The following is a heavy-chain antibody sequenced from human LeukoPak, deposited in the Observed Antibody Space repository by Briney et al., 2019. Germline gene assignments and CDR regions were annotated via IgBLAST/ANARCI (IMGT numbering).Heavy chain of an antibody. CDR3: ARGLGAMATKRTKTHFDY. CDR1: GGSFSGYY. Sequence: SETLSLTCAVYGGSFSGYYWSWIRQPPGKGLEWIGEINHSGSTNYNPSLKSRVTISVDTSKSQFSLKLSSVTAADTAVYYCARGLGAMATKRTKTHFDYWGQGTLVTVSS. CDR2: INHSGST. V-gene: IGHV4-34*01. D-gene: IGHD5-24*01. J-gene: IGHJ4*02.